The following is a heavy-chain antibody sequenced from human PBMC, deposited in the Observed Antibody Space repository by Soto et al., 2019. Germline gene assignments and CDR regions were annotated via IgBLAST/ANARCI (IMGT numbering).Heavy chain of an antibody. V-gene: IGHV4-59*01. CDR3: ARAGTSSWYLWFDP. Sequence: SGTLSLTFTVPAGSISSYYWSWIRQPPGKGLEWIGYIYYSGSTNYKPSLKSRVTISVDTSKNQFSLKLSSVTAADTAVYYCARAGTSSWYLWFDPSAQGTLVTVSA. J-gene: IGHJ5*02. D-gene: IGHD6-13*01. CDR2: IYYSGST. CDR1: AGSISSYY.